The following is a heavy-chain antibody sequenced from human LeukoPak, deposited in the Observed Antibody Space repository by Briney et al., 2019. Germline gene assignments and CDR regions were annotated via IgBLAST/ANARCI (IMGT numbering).Heavy chain of an antibody. CDR1: GGSISRGDYY. Sequence: SETLSLTCTVSGGSISRGDYYWSWIRQPPGKGLEWIGYIYYSGGTYYNPSLKSRVTMSVDTSKNQFFLKLNSVTAADTAVYYCARGRPYSGGYHLDYWGQGTLVTVSS. J-gene: IGHJ4*02. CDR3: ARGRPYSGGYHLDY. D-gene: IGHD1-26*01. V-gene: IGHV4-30-4*01. CDR2: IYYSGGT.